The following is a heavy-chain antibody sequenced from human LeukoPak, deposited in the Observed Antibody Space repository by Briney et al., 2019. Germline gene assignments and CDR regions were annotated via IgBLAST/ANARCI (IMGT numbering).Heavy chain of an antibody. J-gene: IGHJ4*02. CDR2: IRGDGGNK. V-gene: IGHV3-30*02. D-gene: IGHD3-22*01. CDR1: GFTYNPYG. CDR3: AKDLSVIASVIDY. Sequence: GGSLRLSCAATGFTYNPYGMHWVRQTPGKGLEWVAFIRGDGGNKYYADSVKGRFTISRDNSKNTLYLQMNSLRAEDTAVYYCAKDLSVIASVIDYWGQGTLVTVSS.